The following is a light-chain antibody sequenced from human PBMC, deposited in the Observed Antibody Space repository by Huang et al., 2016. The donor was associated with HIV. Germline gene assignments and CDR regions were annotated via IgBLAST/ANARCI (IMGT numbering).Light chain of an antibody. J-gene: IGKJ3*01. CDR2: WAC. Sequence: DILMTQSPDFLAVSLGERATINCRSSRSVVYSSNNKDYLAWYQQKPGQPPKLLIHWACTREAGVPDRFSGSGSGTDFTPTISSLQAEDVAIYYWQQYYTTPFTFGPGTKVDIK. CDR1: RSVVYSSNNKDY. CDR3: QQYYTTPFT. V-gene: IGKV4-1*01.